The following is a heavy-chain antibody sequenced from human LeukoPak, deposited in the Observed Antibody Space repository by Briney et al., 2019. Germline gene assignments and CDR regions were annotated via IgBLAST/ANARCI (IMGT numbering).Heavy chain of an antibody. J-gene: IGHJ4*02. CDR3: ARGGAVHYDDSSAYYYFDY. CDR1: GYTFNSNV. D-gene: IGHD3-22*01. V-gene: IGHV1-3*04. Sequence: AASVKVSCKASGYTFNSNVIHWLRQAPGQRLEWMGWTNTANGNTKYSQKFQGRVSITRDTPATTAYMELSALRSEDSAVYFCARGGAVHYDDSSAYYYFDYWGQGTLVTVS. CDR2: TNTANGNT.